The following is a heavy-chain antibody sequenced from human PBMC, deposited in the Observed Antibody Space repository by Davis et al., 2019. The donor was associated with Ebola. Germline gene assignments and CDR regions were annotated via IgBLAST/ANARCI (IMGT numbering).Heavy chain of an antibody. CDR2: MNPNSGNK. D-gene: IGHD1-1*01. CDR3: ASTTSMESTHFYYYALDV. CDR1: GYSFIGYD. J-gene: IGHJ6*02. Sequence: ASVKVSCKASGYSFIGYDINWVRQAPGQGLEWMGWMNPNSGNKGSRQKFQDRVTLTTDTSTNTAYMELRSLRSDDTAVYFCASTTSMESTHFYYYALDVWGQGTTVTVSS. V-gene: IGHV1-8*01.